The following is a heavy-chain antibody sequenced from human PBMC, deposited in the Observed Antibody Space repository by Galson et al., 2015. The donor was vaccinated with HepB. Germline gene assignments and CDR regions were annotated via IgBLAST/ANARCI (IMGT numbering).Heavy chain of an antibody. CDR2: IFSNDEK. CDR3: ARIRIAYDFYSAYRQTHAFEI. Sequence: PALVNPTQTLTLTCTVSGFLLTNPRVGVTWIRQPPGKALEWLAHIFSNDEKSYSPSLKSRLTISKDTSKSQVVLTMTNADPVDTATYFCARIRIAYDFYSAYRQTHAFEIWGQGTMVTVSS. J-gene: IGHJ3*02. D-gene: IGHD3-3*01. V-gene: IGHV2-26*01. CDR1: GFLLTNPRVG.